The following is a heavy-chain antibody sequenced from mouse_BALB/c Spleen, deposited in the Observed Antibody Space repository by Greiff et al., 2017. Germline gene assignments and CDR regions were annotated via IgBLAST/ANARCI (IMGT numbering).Heavy chain of an antibody. J-gene: IGHJ4*01. V-gene: IGHV3-6*02. CDR2: ISYDGSN. CDR1: GYSITSGYY. D-gene: IGHD6-1*01. CDR3: AVPLRSMDY. Sequence: DVKLQESGPGLVKPSQSLSLTCSVTGYSITSGYYWNWIRQFPGNKLEWMGYISYDGSNNYNPSLKNRISITRDTSKNQFFLKLNSVTTEDTATYYCAVPLRSMDYWGQGTSVTVSS.